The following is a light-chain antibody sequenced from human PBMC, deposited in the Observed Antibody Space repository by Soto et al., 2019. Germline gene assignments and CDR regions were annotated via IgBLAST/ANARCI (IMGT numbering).Light chain of an antibody. CDR3: QQRSNWPPIT. V-gene: IGKV3-11*01. CDR2: DAS. J-gene: IGKJ5*01. CDR1: QTISSS. Sequence: EIVLTQSPATLSLSPGERATLSCRAIQTISSSLAWYQQKPGQSPRLLIYDASNRASGVPPRFSGSGSGTDFTLSISSIEPEDFAVYYCQQRSNWPPITFGQGTRLDFK.